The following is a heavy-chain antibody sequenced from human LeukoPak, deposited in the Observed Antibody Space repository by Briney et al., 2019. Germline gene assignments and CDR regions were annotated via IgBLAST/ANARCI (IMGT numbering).Heavy chain of an antibody. V-gene: IGHV3-21*01. D-gene: IGHD6-13*01. CDR1: GFTFSSYS. CDR2: ISSSSSYI. CDR3: ARVFVGIAAAGTKPDY. Sequence: GGSLRRSCAASGFTFSSYSMNWVRQAPGKGLEWVSSISSSSSYIYYADSVKGRFTISRDNAKNSLYLQMNSLRAEDTAVYYCARVFVGIAAAGTKPDYWGQGTLVTVSS. J-gene: IGHJ4*02.